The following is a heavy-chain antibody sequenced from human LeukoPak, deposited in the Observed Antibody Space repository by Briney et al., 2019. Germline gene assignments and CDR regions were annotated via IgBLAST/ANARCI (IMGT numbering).Heavy chain of an antibody. CDR1: GGSISSNDYY. D-gene: IGHD3-16*02. J-gene: IGHJ3*02. CDR2: IYYGGST. V-gene: IGHV4-39*01. Sequence: SETLSLTYTVSGGSISSNDYYWDWIRQPPGVGLEYIGSIYYGGSTYYNPSLKSRVTISVDTSKNQFSLKLSSVTAADTAVYYCASASTGNYDYVWGSYPFDAFDIWGQGTMVTVSS. CDR3: ASASTGNYDYVWGSYPFDAFDI.